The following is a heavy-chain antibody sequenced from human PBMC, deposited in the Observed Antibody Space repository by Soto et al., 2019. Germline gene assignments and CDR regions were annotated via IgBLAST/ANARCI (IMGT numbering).Heavy chain of an antibody. V-gene: IGHV6-1*01. CDR2: TYYRSKWYN. CDR1: GDSVSSNSAA. CDR3: ARWTATPVAGHFDY. D-gene: IGHD6-19*01. J-gene: IGHJ4*02. Sequence: SPTLSLTCAISGDSVSSNSAAWNWIRQSPSRGVEWLGRTYYRSKWYNGDAVSVKGRITIKADRSKNEICMKLNAVTPEDTAVDYCARWTATPVAGHFDYWGQATLVTVSS.